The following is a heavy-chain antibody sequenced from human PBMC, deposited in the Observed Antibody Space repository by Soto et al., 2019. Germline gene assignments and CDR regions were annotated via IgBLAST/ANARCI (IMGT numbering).Heavy chain of an antibody. CDR1: GGSFSGYY. CDR3: ASLQEYYYGSGSLNDAFDI. D-gene: IGHD3-10*01. CDR2: INHSGST. J-gene: IGHJ3*02. V-gene: IGHV4-34*01. Sequence: QVQLQQWGAGLLKPSETLSLTCAVYGGSFSGYYWSWIRQPPGKGLEWIGEINHSGSTNYNPSLTSRVTISVDTSKNQFSLKLSSVTAADTAVYYCASLQEYYYGSGSLNDAFDIWGQGTMVTVSS.